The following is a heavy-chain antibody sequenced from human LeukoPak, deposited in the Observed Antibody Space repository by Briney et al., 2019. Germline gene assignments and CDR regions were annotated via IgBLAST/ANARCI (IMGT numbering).Heavy chain of an antibody. CDR3: ARDRSLYYDFWSGYFSGYNYYYYYYMDV. V-gene: IGHV1-18*01. CDR1: GYTFTSYG. J-gene: IGHJ6*03. CDR2: ISAYNGNT. D-gene: IGHD3-3*01. Sequence: ASVKVSCKASGYTFTSYGISWVRQAPGQGLEWMGWISAYNGNTNYAQKLQGRVTMTTDTSTSTSYMELRSLRSDDTAVYYCARDRSLYYDFWSGYFSGYNYYYYYYMDVWGKGTTVTVSS.